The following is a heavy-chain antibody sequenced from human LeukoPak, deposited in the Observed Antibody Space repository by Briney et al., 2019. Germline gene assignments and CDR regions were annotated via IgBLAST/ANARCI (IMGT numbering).Heavy chain of an antibody. CDR2: IYPGDSDT. CDR3: ARQSTERYYYYGMDV. J-gene: IGHJ6*02. Sequence: GESLKISCKGSGYSFTSYWIGWVRQMPGKGLEWMGIIYPGDSDTRYSPFFQGQVTISADKSISTAYLQWSSLKASDTAMYYCARQSTERYYYYGMDVWGQGTTVTVSS. V-gene: IGHV5-51*01. CDR1: GYSFTSYW. D-gene: IGHD5/OR15-5a*01.